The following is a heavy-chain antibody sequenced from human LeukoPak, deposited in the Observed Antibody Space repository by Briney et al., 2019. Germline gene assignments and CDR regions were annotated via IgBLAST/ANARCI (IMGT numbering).Heavy chain of an antibody. D-gene: IGHD2-2*01. V-gene: IGHV1-46*01. J-gene: IGHJ4*02. CDR3: ARRSHQLQSDY. Sequence: ASVKLSCKASGYTFTTYYMHWVRQAPGQGLEWMGIINPSDGSTTYPQKFQGRVAMTRDTSTSTIYVELSSLRSEDTAVYYCARRSHQLQSDYWGQGTLVTVSS. CDR2: INPSDGST. CDR1: GYTFTTYY.